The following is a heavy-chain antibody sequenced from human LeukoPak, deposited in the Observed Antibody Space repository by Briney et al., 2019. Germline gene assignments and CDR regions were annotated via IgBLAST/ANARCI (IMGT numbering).Heavy chain of an antibody. CDR3: TRALGCFGVLSTLNWLAP. CDR2: ISAYNGNT. V-gene: IGHV1-18*01. J-gene: IGHJ5*02. Sequence: ASVKVSCKASGYTFTSSGISWVRQAPGQGLEWMGWISAYNGNTNYAQKLQGRVTMTTDTSTSTAYMELRSLRSDDTAVYYCTRALGCFGVLSTLNWLAPWGREPWSPSPQ. CDR1: GYTFTSSG. D-gene: IGHD3-10*01.